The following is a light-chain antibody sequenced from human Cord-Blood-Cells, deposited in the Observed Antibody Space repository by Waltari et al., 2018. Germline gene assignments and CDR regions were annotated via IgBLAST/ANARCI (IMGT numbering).Light chain of an antibody. J-gene: IGKJ4*01. V-gene: IGKV4-1*01. CDR1: HSVLYSSNNKNY. CDR3: QQYYSTPQT. Sequence: DIVMTQSPDSLAVSLGERATINCNSRHSVLYSSNNKNYLAWYQQKPGQPPKLLIYWASTRESGVPDRFSGSGSGTDFTLTISSLQAEDVAVYYCQQYYSTPQTFGGGTKVEIK. CDR2: WAS.